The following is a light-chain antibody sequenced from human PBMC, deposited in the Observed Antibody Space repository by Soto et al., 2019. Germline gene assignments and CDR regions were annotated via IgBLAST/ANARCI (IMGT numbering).Light chain of an antibody. Sequence: EIVLTQSPATLSLSPGERAALSCMASQSGSSYLAGYQQKPGQAPRLLIYDASKRAAGIPARFGGSGSGTDFTLTISSREPEEFAGYYCQQRSNWPSTFGGGTKVEIK. J-gene: IGKJ4*01. CDR2: DAS. CDR3: QQRSNWPST. V-gene: IGKV3-11*01. CDR1: QSGSSY.